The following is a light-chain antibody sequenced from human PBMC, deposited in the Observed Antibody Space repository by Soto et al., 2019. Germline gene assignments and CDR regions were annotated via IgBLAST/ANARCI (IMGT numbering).Light chain of an antibody. V-gene: IGKV1-5*03. Sequence: DIQMTQSPSTLSASVGDRVTITCRASQTISSWLAWYQQKPGKAPKLLIYKASTLKSGVPSRFSGSGSGTDFTLTITSLQPEDFAIYYCQRSYSTPPTFGQGTKVDI. J-gene: IGKJ1*01. CDR2: KAS. CDR3: QRSYSTPPT. CDR1: QTISSW.